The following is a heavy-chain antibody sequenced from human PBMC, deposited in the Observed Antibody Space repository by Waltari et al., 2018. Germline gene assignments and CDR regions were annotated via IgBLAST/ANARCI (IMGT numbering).Heavy chain of an antibody. Sequence: QLQLQESGPGLVKPSETLSLTCTVSGGSISSSSYYWGWIRQPQGKGLEWIGSIYYSGSTNYNPSLKSRVTISVDTSKNQFSLKLSSVTAADTAVYYCARVQYDSSGFRRGDAFDIWGQGTMVTVSS. V-gene: IGHV4-39*07. J-gene: IGHJ3*02. CDR3: ARVQYDSSGFRRGDAFDI. CDR1: GGSISSSSYY. D-gene: IGHD3-22*01. CDR2: IYYSGST.